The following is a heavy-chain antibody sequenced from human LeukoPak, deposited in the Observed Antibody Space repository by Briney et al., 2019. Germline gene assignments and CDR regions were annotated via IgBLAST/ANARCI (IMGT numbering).Heavy chain of an antibody. V-gene: IGHV1-69*13. Sequence: SVKVSCKASGGTFNNLAFTWVRQAPGQGLEWMGRITPLFGTADYPQKFQGRVSFSADESTTTSYMELNSLTSENTAVCYCARDHDHSFDPWGQGTLVTVSS. CDR1: GGTFNNLA. J-gene: IGHJ5*02. CDR2: ITPLFGTA. CDR3: ARDHDHSFDP.